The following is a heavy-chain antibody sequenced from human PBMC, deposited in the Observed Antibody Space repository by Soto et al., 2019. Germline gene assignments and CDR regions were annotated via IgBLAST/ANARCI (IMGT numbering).Heavy chain of an antibody. CDR3: AKLRYSSGWYWFDP. CDR1: GGSFGGYY. V-gene: IGHV4-34*01. J-gene: IGHJ5*02. Sequence: SETLSLTCAVYGGSFGGYYWSWIRQPPGKGLEWIGEINHSGSTNYNPSLKSRVTISVDTSKNQFSLKLSSVTAADTAVYYCAKLRYSSGWYWFDPWGQGTLVTVSS. CDR2: INHSGST. D-gene: IGHD6-19*01.